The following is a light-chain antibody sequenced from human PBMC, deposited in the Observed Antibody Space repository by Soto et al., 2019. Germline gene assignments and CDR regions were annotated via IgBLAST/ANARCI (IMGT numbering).Light chain of an antibody. CDR2: GAS. Sequence: EIVLTQSPATLSLSQGERATLSCRAIQRISGYLAWYQQRPGQAPRLLIYGASSRATGIPDRFSGSGSGTDFTLTISRLEPEDFAVYYCQEYGSSPPTFGPLGKVDIK. J-gene: IGKJ3*01. CDR3: QEYGSSPPT. CDR1: QRISGY. V-gene: IGKV3-20*01.